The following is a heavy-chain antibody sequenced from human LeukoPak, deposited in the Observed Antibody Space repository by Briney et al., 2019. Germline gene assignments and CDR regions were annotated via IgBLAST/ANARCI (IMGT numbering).Heavy chain of an antibody. CDR2: IYYSGST. J-gene: IGHJ4*02. V-gene: IGHV4-39*01. D-gene: IGHD2-8*01. CDR3: ASGYCTNGVCYIFVY. CDR1: GYSISSSSYY. Sequence: PSETLSLTCTVSGYSISSSSYYWGWIRQPPGKGLEWIGSIYYSGSTYYNPSLKSRVTISVDTSKNQFSLKLSSVTAADTAVYYCASGYCTNGVCYIFVYWGQGTLVTVSS.